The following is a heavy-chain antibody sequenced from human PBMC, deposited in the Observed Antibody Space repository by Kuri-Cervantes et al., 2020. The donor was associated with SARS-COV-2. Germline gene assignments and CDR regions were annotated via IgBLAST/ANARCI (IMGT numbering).Heavy chain of an antibody. CDR1: GFTFSSYE. CDR2: ISSSGSTI. CDR3: ARGDSSGYLYYFDY. Sequence: GESLKISCAASGFTFSSYEMNWVRQAPGKGLEWVSYISSSGSTIYYADSAKGRFTISRDNAKNSLYLQMNSLRAEDTAVYYCARGDSSGYLYYFDYWGQGTLVTVSS. J-gene: IGHJ4*02. V-gene: IGHV3-48*03. D-gene: IGHD3-22*01.